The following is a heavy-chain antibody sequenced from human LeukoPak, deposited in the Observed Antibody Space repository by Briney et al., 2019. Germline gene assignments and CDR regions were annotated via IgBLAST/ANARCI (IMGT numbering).Heavy chain of an antibody. D-gene: IGHD3-3*01. CDR3: ATVLRFPHMDV. J-gene: IGHJ6*02. Sequence: MGGIIPIFGTANYAQKFQGRVTITADESTSTAYMELSSLRSEDTAVYYCATVLRFPHMDVWGQGTTVTVSS. CDR2: IIPIFGTA. V-gene: IGHV1-69*01.